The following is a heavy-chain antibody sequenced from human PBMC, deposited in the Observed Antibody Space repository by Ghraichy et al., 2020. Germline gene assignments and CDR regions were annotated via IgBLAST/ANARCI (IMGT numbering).Heavy chain of an antibody. V-gene: IGHV3-21*01. CDR3: ARAGDGYNDFDY. D-gene: IGHD5-24*01. CDR2: ISSSSSYI. J-gene: IGHJ4*02. Sequence: LSLTCAASGFTFSSYSMNWVRQAPGKGLEWVSSISSSSSYIYYADSVKGRFTISRDNAKNSLYLQMNSLRAEDTAVYYCARAGDGYNDFDYWGQGTLVTVSA. CDR1: GFTFSSYS.